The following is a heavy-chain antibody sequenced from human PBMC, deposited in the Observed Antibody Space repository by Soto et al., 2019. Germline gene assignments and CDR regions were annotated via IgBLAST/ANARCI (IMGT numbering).Heavy chain of an antibody. CDR2: ISADNGNT. V-gene: IGHV1-18*01. D-gene: IGHD3-22*01. J-gene: IGHJ1*01. CDR3: ARVYYDSSGFYHEDH. Sequence: QVKLVQSGAEVKKPGASVMVSCQASGYSFNNYLISWVRQAPGQGPVGVGWISADNGNTNYGQKFLGRVTMTTDTSTSTAYMDLRSLRSDDTAVYYCARVYYDSSGFYHEDHWGQGTLVTVSS. CDR1: GYSFNNYL.